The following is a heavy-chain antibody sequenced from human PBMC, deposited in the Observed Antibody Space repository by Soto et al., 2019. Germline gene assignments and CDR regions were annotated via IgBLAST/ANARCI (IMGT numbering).Heavy chain of an antibody. CDR1: SISTYY. Sequence: SETLSLTCTVDSISTYYWNWIRQTPGKGLEWIGYIYYLGRTNYNRSLKSRVTISIDMSKNQFSLRLNSVTAADTAVYYCARQYQTTVVTYFCGQGTLVIVSS. CDR2: IYYLGRT. J-gene: IGHJ4*02. CDR3: ARQYQTTVVTYF. D-gene: IGHD4-17*01. V-gene: IGHV4-59*01.